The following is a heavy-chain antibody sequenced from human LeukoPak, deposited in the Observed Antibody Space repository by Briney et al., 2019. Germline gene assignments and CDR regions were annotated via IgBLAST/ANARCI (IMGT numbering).Heavy chain of an antibody. CDR1: GGSISRYY. Sequence: PSETLSLTCSVSGGSISRYYWSWIRQPPGKGLEWIGYIYYSGSTNYNPSLKSRVTILEDTSKNQLSPKLSSVTAADTAVYYCARAGSGWSFDYWGQGTLVTVSS. J-gene: IGHJ4*02. D-gene: IGHD6-19*01. V-gene: IGHV4-59*01. CDR3: ARAGSGWSFDY. CDR2: IYYSGST.